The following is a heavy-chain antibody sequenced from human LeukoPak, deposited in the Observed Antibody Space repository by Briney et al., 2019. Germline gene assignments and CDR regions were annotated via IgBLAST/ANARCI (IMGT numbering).Heavy chain of an antibody. Sequence: ASVKVSCKVSGYTLTELSMHWVRQAPGKGLEWMGGFDPEDGETIYAQKFQGRVTMTEDTSTDTAYMELSSLRSEDTAVYYRATGDSPHDSYYYYGMDVWGQGTTATVSS. CDR1: GYTLTELS. D-gene: IGHD1-1*01. V-gene: IGHV1-24*01. CDR3: ATGDSPHDSYYYYGMDV. CDR2: FDPEDGET. J-gene: IGHJ6*02.